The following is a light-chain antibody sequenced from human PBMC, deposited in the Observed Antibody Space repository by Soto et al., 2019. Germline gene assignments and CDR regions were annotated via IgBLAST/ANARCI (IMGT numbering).Light chain of an antibody. J-gene: IGLJ2*01. CDR2: EGS. CDR1: SSDVGSYNL. Sequence: QSALTQPASVSGSPGQSITISCTGTSSDVGSYNLVSWYQLHPGKAPKLMIYEGSKRPSGVSNRFSGSKSGNTASLTISGLQAEDEADYYCRSYAGSSTYVVFGGGTKLTVL. V-gene: IGLV2-23*01. CDR3: RSYAGSSTYVV.